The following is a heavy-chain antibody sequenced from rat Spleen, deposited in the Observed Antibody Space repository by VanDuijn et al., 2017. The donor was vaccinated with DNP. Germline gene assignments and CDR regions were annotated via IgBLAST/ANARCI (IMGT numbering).Heavy chain of an antibody. CDR2: VWFGGTT. CDR3: ARDGQWDYLDY. V-gene: IGHV2-30*01. D-gene: IGHD1-1*01. CDR1: GFSLTNHH. J-gene: IGHJ2*01. Sequence: VQVKESGPGLAQPSQTLSLTCTVSGFSLTNHHVHWVRQPSGKGLEWMGVVWFGGTTHISSIFKSRVSINRDTSRNQVFLEVNSLQSEDSATYYCARDGQWDYLDYWGQGVMVTVAS.